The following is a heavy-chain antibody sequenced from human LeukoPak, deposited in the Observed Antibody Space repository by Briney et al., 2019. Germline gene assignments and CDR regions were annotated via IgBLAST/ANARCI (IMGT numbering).Heavy chain of an antibody. J-gene: IGHJ4*02. CDR3: ARGGGFDSRGFDY. CDR2: IKQDGSEK. D-gene: IGHD3-9*01. V-gene: IGHV3-7*01. CDR1: GFTFSSYW. Sequence: PGGSLRLSCAASGFTFSSYWMSWVRQAPGKGLEWVANIKQDGSEKYYVDSVKGRFTISRGNAKNSLYLQMNSLRAEDTAVYYCARGGGFDSRGFDYWGQGTLVTVSS.